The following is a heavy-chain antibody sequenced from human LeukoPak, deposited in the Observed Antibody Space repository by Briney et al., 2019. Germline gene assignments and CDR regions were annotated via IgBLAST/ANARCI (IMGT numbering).Heavy chain of an antibody. CDR3: ARRAGDRGSYYNY. V-gene: IGHV4-39*01. Sequence: SETLSLTCTVSGGSISSGSYYWDWIRQPPGKGLEWIGSLYYSGTTYYNPSLKSRVIISVDTSKNQVSLRLSSVTAADTAVYYCARRAGDRGSYYNYWGQGTLVTVSS. CDR2: LYYSGTT. CDR1: GGSISSGSYY. D-gene: IGHD1-26*01. J-gene: IGHJ4*02.